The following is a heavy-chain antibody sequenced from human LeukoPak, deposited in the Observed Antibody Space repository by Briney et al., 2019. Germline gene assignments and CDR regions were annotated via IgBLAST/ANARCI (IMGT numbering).Heavy chain of an antibody. CDR1: GGSISSSSYY. CDR2: IYYSGST. CDR3: ASPLSSGWSEFDY. Sequence: PSETLSLTCTVSGGSISSSSYYWGWIRQPPGKGLEWIGSIYYSGSTYYNPSLKSRVTISVDTSKSQFSLKLSSVTAADTAVYYCASPLSSGWSEFDYWGQGTLVTVSS. J-gene: IGHJ4*02. D-gene: IGHD6-19*01. V-gene: IGHV4-39*01.